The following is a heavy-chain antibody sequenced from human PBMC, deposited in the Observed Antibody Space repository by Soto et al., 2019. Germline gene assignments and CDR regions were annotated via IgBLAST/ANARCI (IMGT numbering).Heavy chain of an antibody. J-gene: IGHJ6*02. V-gene: IGHV3-53*04. CDR2: IYSGGST. D-gene: IGHD3-10*01. CDR3: ARDGGTMVRGYYYYYGMDV. Sequence: EVQLVESGGGLVQPGGSLRLSCAASGFTVSSNYMSWVRQAPGKGLEWVSVIYSGGSTYYADSVKGRFTISRHNSKNTLYLQMNSLRAEDTAVYYCARDGGTMVRGYYYYYGMDVWGQGTTVTVSS. CDR1: GFTVSSNY.